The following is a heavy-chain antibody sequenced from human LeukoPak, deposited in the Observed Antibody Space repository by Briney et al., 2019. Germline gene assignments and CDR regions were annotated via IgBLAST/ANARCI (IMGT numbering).Heavy chain of an antibody. J-gene: IGHJ4*02. D-gene: IGHD3-16*01. Sequence: GASVKVSCKASGGTSSSYAISWVRQAPGQGLEWMGRIIPIPGIANYAQKLQGRVTMTTDTSTSTAYMELRSLRSDDTAVYYCAREGLGELTLDCWGQGTLVTVSS. V-gene: IGHV1-69*04. CDR3: AREGLGELTLDC. CDR1: GGTSSSYA. CDR2: IIPIPGIA.